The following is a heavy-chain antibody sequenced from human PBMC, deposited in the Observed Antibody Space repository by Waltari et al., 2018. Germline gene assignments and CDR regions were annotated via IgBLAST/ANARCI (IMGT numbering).Heavy chain of an antibody. V-gene: IGHV4-59*11. CDR3: ARFAGGYSYGFYRFDY. Sequence: QVQLQESGPGLVKPSETLSLTCTVSGGSISSHYWSWIRQPPGKGLEWIGYIYYSGSTNYNPSPKSRVTISVDTSKNQFSLKLSSVTAADTAVYYCARFAGGYSYGFYRFDYWGQGTLVTVSS. CDR2: IYYSGST. D-gene: IGHD5-18*01. CDR1: GGSISSHY. J-gene: IGHJ4*02.